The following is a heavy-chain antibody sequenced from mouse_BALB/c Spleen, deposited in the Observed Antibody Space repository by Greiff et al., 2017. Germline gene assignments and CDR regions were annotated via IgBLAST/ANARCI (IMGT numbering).Heavy chain of an antibody. D-gene: IGHD2-3*01. V-gene: IGHV5-6-5*01. Sequence: EVHLVESGGGLVKPGGSLKLSCAASGFTFSSYAMSWVRQTPEKRLEWVASISSGGSTYYPDSVKGRFTISRDNARNILYLQMRSLRSEDTAMYYCARGSDGYAYWGQGTTLTVSS. CDR2: ISSGGST. CDR1: GFTFSSYA. CDR3: ARGSDGYAY. J-gene: IGHJ2*01.